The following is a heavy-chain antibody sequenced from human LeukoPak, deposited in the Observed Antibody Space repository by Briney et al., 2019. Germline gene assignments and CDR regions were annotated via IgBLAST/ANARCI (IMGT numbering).Heavy chain of an antibody. CDR2: IYYSGST. CDR3: ARRTPRYSSGWGFDP. Sequence: SETLSLTCTVSGGSISSSSYYWGWIRQPPGKGLEWIGSIYYSGSTYYNPSLKSRVTISVDTSKNQFSLKLSSVTAADTAVYYCARRTPRYSSGWGFDPWGQGTLVTVSS. CDR1: GGSISSSSYY. D-gene: IGHD6-19*01. J-gene: IGHJ5*02. V-gene: IGHV4-39*07.